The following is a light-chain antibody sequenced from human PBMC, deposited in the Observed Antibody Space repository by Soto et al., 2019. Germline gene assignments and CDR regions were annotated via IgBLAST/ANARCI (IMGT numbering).Light chain of an antibody. J-gene: IGKJ4*01. CDR2: DAS. CDR1: QSVFSS. Sequence: TQSAATLSLSPGERATLSCWVSQSVFSSLSWYQQKPGQAPRLLIYDASNRATGIPARFSGSGSGTDFTLTIISLEPEDFAVYYSHPRSPLFPFGGRTKVAIK. CDR3: HPRSPLFP. V-gene: IGKV3-11*01.